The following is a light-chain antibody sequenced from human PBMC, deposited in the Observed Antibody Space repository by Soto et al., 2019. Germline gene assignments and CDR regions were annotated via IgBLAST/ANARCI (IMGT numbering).Light chain of an antibody. CDR1: SSNIGSNY. Sequence: QSVLTQPPSASGTPGQRVTISCSGSSSNIGSNYAHWYQQLPGTAPKLLIYRNNQRPSGVPDRFSGSKSGTSASLAISGLRSEDEADYYCAAWDDSLSGVVFGGGTKLTVL. CDR2: RNN. V-gene: IGLV1-47*01. J-gene: IGLJ2*01. CDR3: AAWDDSLSGVV.